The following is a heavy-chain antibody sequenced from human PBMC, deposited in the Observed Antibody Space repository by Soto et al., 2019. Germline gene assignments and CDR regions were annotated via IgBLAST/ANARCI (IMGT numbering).Heavy chain of an antibody. J-gene: IGHJ4*02. D-gene: IGHD3-9*01. CDR1: GYTFTSYY. CDR3: ARAGLLRYFDWLSPYLDY. CDR2: INPSGGST. V-gene: IGHV1-46*01. Sequence: ASVKVSCKASGYTFTSYYMHWVRQAPGQGLEWMGIINPSGGSTSYAQKFQGRVTMTRDTSTSTVYMELSSLRSEDTAVYYCARAGLLRYFDWLSPYLDYWGQGTLVTVSS.